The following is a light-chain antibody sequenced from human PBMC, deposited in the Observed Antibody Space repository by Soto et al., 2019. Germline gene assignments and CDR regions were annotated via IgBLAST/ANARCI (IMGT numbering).Light chain of an antibody. J-gene: IGKJ4*01. CDR1: QPISSHNY. CDR3: QQYDNSPLT. CDR2: GAS. V-gene: IGKV3-20*01. Sequence: EIVLTQSPGTLSLSPGERATLSCRASQPISSHNYLACYQHKPGQGPRVLIYGASRRATGIPDRFSGSGSGTDFTLTISRLEPEDFAVYYCQQYDNSPLTFGGGTKVHIK.